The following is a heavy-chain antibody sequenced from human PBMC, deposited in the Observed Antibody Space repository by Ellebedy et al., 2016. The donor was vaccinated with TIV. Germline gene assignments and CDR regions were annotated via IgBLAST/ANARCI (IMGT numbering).Heavy chain of an antibody. J-gene: IGHJ1*01. CDR3: LLHEQH. CDR1: GFNIINYG. V-gene: IGHV3-30-3*01. CDR2: ISNDGSKK. Sequence: GESLKISXAASGFNIINYGMNWVRQAPGKGLEWVAVISNDGSKKFYADSVKGRFTISRDNAKNSLYLQMNSLTAEDTAIYYCLLHEQHWGQGTLVTVSS.